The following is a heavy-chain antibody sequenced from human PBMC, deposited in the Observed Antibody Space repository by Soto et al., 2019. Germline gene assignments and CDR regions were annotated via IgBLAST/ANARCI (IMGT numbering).Heavy chain of an antibody. CDR2: ISYDGSNK. Sequence: GGSLRLSCAASGFTFSSYGMHWVRQAPGKGLEWVAVISYDGSNKYYADSVKGRFTISRDNSKNTLYLQMNSLRAEDTAVYYCAKIPAAGTNWFDPWGQGTLVTVSS. V-gene: IGHV3-30*18. CDR3: AKIPAAGTNWFDP. J-gene: IGHJ5*02. D-gene: IGHD6-13*01. CDR1: GFTFSSYG.